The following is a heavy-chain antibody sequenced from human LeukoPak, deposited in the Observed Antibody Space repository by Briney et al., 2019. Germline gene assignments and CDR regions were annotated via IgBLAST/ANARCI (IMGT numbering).Heavy chain of an antibody. V-gene: IGHV4-31*03. J-gene: IGHJ3*02. CDR2: IYYSGST. Sequence: SETLSLTCTVSGGSISSGGYYWSWIRQHPGKGLEWIGYIYYSGSTYYNPSLKSRVTISVDTSKNQFSLKLSSVTAADTAVYYCARGNYYDSSGYYYGDAFDIWGQGTMVTVSS. CDR3: ARGNYYDSSGYYYGDAFDI. D-gene: IGHD3-22*01. CDR1: GGSISSGGYY.